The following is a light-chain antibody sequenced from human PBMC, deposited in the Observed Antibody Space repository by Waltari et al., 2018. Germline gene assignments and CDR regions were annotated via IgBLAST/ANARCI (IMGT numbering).Light chain of an antibody. J-gene: IGKJ1*01. CDR1: ESISRW. Sequence: DIQMTQSPATLSASVGDRVTIPCRASESISRWLAWYQQKPGEAPKVLSSKASNLESGVPSRFSGSGSGTEFNLSISSLEPDDYATYYCQQYKTHSRTFGQGTKV. CDR2: KAS. CDR3: QQYKTHSRT. V-gene: IGKV1-5*03.